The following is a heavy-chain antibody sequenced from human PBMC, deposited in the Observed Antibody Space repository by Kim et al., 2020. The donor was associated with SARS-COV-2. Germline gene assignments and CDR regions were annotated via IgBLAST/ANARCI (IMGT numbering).Heavy chain of an antibody. V-gene: IGHV1-3*01. D-gene: IGHD6-13*01. CDR3: ARGIAVAATIDY. J-gene: IGHJ4*02. CDR2: T. Sequence: TKYSGKFQVRVTITRDTSAATVYMELSSLRSEDTAVYYCARGIAVAATIDYWGQGTLVTVSS.